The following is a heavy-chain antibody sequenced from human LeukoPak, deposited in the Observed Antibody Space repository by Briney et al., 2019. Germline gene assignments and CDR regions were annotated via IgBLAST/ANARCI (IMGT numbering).Heavy chain of an antibody. Sequence: PSETLSLTCTDSGGFINSGSFYWGWIRQPPGKGLDWIGSISYSGSTYYNPSLKSRVTISGDTSKSQFSLNLRSVTAADTAVYYCARLAGSYYKFDSWGQGTLVTVSS. CDR2: ISYSGST. J-gene: IGHJ4*02. V-gene: IGHV4-39*01. CDR3: ARLAGSYYKFDS. CDR1: GGFINSGSFY. D-gene: IGHD1-26*01.